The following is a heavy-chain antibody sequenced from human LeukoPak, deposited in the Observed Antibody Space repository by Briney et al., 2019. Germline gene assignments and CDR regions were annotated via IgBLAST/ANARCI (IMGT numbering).Heavy chain of an antibody. CDR3: ARDAAGMIDY. J-gene: IGHJ4*02. CDR1: GGSISSYY. V-gene: IGHV4-59*01. Sequence: PSETLSLTCTVSGGSISSYYWSWIRQPPGEGLEWIGYIYYSGSTNYNPSLKSRVTISVDTSKNQLSLKLSSVTAADTAVYYCARDAAGMIDYWGQGTLVTVSS. D-gene: IGHD1-1*01. CDR2: IYYSGST.